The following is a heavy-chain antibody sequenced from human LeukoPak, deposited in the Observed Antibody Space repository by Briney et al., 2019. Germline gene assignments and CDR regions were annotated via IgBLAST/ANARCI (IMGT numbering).Heavy chain of an antibody. D-gene: IGHD1-26*01. Sequence: SETLSHTCTVSGGSISSYYWSWIRQPPGKGLEWIGYIHYSGSTNYNPSLKSRVTISVDTSKNQFSLKLSSVTAADTAVYYCARGVGALFQHWGQGTLVTVSS. CDR1: GGSISSYY. V-gene: IGHV4-59*08. J-gene: IGHJ1*01. CDR3: ARGVGALFQH. CDR2: IHYSGST.